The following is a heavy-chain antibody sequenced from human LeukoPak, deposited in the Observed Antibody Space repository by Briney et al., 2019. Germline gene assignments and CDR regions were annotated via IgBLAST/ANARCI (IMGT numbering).Heavy chain of an antibody. CDR2: ISSGGST. Sequence: SETLSLTCTVSGDSISSYYWGWIRQPPGKGLEWIGSISSGGSTHYIPSLKSRVTISVDTSKNQFSLKLSSVTAADTAVYYCARRSYDGSGYYYVDYWGQGTLVTVSS. V-gene: IGHV4-39*01. J-gene: IGHJ4*02. CDR1: GDSISSYY. D-gene: IGHD3-22*01. CDR3: ARRSYDGSGYYYVDY.